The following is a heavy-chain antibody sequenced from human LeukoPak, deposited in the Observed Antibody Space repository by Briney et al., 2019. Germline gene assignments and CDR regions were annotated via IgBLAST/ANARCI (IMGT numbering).Heavy chain of an antibody. CDR2: IYTSGST. CDR3: ARDSVYDFWSGYYSFDY. J-gene: IGHJ4*02. Sequence: SETLSLTCTVSGGSISSYYWSWIRQPAGKGLEWIGRIYTSGSTNYNPSLKSRVTMSVDTSKNQFSLKLSSVTAADTAVYYCARDSVYDFWSGYYSFDYWGQGTLVTVSS. CDR1: GGSISSYY. V-gene: IGHV4-4*07. D-gene: IGHD3-3*01.